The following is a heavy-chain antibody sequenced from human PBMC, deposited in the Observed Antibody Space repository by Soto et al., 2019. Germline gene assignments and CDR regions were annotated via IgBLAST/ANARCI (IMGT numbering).Heavy chain of an antibody. CDR2: VYYSGST. J-gene: IGHJ5*01. CDR3: ARFDSGGTSGSNS. CDR1: GGSISSYY. Sequence: SETLSLTCTVSGGSISSYYWSWVRQPPGKGLEWIGVVYYSGSTNYNPSLKSRVTISVDPSKNQFSLKLTSVTAAGPALYYRARFDSGGTSGSNSGARETRVTAS. D-gene: IGHD3-9*01. V-gene: IGHV4-59*01.